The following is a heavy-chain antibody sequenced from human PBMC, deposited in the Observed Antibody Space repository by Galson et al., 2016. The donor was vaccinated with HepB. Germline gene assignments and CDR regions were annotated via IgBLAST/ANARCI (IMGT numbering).Heavy chain of an antibody. CDR1: GGSIITTSW. Sequence: LSLTCAVSGGSIITTSWWTWVRQPPGKGLEWIGELHYAGSTNFNPSLKSRVTISADTSKNQFSLKVNSVTAADTAFYYCARAGVGGYTAQYSPRLAYWGPGTLVTVSS. CDR2: LHYAGST. V-gene: IGHV4-4*02. D-gene: IGHD2-2*02. J-gene: IGHJ4*02. CDR3: ARAGVGGYTAQYSPRLAY.